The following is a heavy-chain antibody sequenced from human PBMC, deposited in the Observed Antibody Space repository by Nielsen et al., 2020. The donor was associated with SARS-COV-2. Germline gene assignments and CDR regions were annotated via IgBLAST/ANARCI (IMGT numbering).Heavy chain of an antibody. V-gene: IGHV2-26*01. CDR2: IFSNDEK. J-gene: IGHJ4*02. Sequence: SGPTLVKPTETLTLTCTVSGFSLSNARMGVSWLRQPPGKALEWLAHIFSNDEKSYSTSLKSRLTISRDTSKSQVVLTMTNMDPVDTATYYCARIVDYYDSSGLDYWGQGTLVTVSS. CDR3: ARIVDYYDSSGLDY. D-gene: IGHD3-22*01. CDR1: GFSLSNARMG.